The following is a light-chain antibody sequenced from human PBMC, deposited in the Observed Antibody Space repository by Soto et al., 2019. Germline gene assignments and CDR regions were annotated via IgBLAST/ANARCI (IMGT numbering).Light chain of an antibody. Sequence: DIQMTQSPSTLSASLGDRFTITCRASQSIDFYLAWYQQKPGKAPKLLNYEASNLESGVPSRFSVSGYGTEFTLTISSLQPDDFSTYYCQQSRNYPWTFGQGTKVYIK. J-gene: IGKJ1*01. CDR2: EAS. CDR3: QQSRNYPWT. CDR1: QSIDFY. V-gene: IGKV1-5*03.